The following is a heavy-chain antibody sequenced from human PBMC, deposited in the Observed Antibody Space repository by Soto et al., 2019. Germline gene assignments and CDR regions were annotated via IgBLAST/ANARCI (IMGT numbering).Heavy chain of an antibody. D-gene: IGHD5-12*01. CDR1: GGSISSSSYY. Sequence: SETLSLTCTVSGGSISSSSYYWGWTRQPPGKGLEWIGSIYYSGSTYYNPSLKSRVTISVDTSKNQFSLKLSSVTAADTAVYYCARHSGYDSDAIDIWGQGTMVTVSS. V-gene: IGHV4-39*01. J-gene: IGHJ3*02. CDR3: ARHSGYDSDAIDI. CDR2: IYYSGST.